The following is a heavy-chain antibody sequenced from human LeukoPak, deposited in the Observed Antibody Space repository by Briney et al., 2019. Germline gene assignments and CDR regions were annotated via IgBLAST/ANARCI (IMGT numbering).Heavy chain of an antibody. CDR2: IYYSGST. CDR3: ARVVPAADGFDP. CDR1: GGSISSYY. Sequence: PSETLSLTCTVSGGSISSYYWSWIRQPPGKGLEWIGYIYYSGSTNYNPSLKSRVTISVDTSKNQFSLKLSSVTAADTAVYHCARVVPAADGFDPWGQGTLVTVSS. D-gene: IGHD2-2*01. V-gene: IGHV4-59*01. J-gene: IGHJ5*02.